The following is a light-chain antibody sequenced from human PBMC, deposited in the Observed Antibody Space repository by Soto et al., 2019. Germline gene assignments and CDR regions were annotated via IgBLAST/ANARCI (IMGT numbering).Light chain of an antibody. J-gene: IGLJ3*02. Sequence: QSALTQPASVSGSPGQSITVSCTGSSSDFGDDKYVSWYQQQPGKGPKLMIYDVSKRPSGVPDRFSGSKSGNTASLTISGLQAEDEADYYCCSYAGSYTNWVFGGGTKLTVL. CDR3: CSYAGSYTNWV. V-gene: IGLV2-11*01. CDR2: DVS. CDR1: SSDFGDDKY.